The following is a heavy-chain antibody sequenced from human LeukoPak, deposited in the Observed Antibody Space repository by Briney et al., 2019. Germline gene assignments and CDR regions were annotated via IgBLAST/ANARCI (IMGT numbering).Heavy chain of an antibody. Sequence: GSLRLSCAASGFTFSSYGMHWVRQAPGKGLEWVAVIWYDGSNKYYADSVKGRFTISRDNSKNTLYLQMNSLRAEDTAVYYCARDQPDIVVVPAALTYYFDYWGQGTLVTVSS. CDR1: GFTFSSYG. D-gene: IGHD2-2*01. J-gene: IGHJ4*02. V-gene: IGHV3-33*08. CDR3: ARDQPDIVVVPAALTYYFDY. CDR2: IWYDGSNK.